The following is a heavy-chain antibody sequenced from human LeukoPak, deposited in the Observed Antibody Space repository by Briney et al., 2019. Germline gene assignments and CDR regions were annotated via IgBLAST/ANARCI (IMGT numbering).Heavy chain of an antibody. D-gene: IGHD3-10*01. J-gene: IGHJ2*01. V-gene: IGHV3-11*01. Sequence: GGSLRLSCAASGFTFSDYYMSWIRQAPGKGLEWVSYISSSGSTIYYADSVKGRFTISRDNAKNSLYLQMNSLRAEDTAVYYCARTMVRGVIRYFDLWGRGTLVTVSS. CDR3: ARTMVRGVIRYFDL. CDR1: GFTFSDYY. CDR2: ISSSGSTI.